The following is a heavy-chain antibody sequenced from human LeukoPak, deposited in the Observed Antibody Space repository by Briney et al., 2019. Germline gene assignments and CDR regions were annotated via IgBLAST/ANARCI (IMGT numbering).Heavy chain of an antibody. CDR3: ARGREIESSGYPDAFDI. CDR1: GGSTSSGNYY. J-gene: IGHJ3*02. D-gene: IGHD3-22*01. V-gene: IGHV4-39*07. CDR2: IYYSGNT. Sequence: KSSETLSLTCTVSGGSTSSGNYYWGWIRQPPGKGLEWIGGIYYSGNTNYNPSLKSRVTISVDTSKNQFSLKLSSVTAADTAVYYCARGREIESSGYPDAFDIWGQGTMVTVSS.